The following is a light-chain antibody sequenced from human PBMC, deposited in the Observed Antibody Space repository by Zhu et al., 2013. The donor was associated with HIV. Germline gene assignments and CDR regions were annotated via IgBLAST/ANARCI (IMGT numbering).Light chain of an antibody. V-gene: IGLV3-1*01. J-gene: IGLJ1*01. CDR1: QLGDKY. Sequence: SYELTQPPSVSVSPGQTASITCSGHQLGDKYACWYQQKPGQSPVLVIYQDSKRPSGIPERFSGSNSGNTATLTISGTQAMDEADYYCQAWDSSYVFGTGTKVTVL. CDR3: QAWDSSYV. CDR2: QDS.